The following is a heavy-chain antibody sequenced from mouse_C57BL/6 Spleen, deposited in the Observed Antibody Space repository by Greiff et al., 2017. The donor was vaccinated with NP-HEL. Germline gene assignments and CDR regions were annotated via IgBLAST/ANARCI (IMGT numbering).Heavy chain of an antibody. Sequence: QVQLKESGAELARPGASVKMSCKASGYTFTSYTMHWVKQRPGQGLEWIGYINPSSGYTKYNQKFKDKATLTADKSSSTAYMQLSSLTSEDSAVYYCARELGRGAWFAYWGQGTLVTVSA. CDR1: GYTFTSYT. D-gene: IGHD4-1*01. CDR2: INPSSGYT. V-gene: IGHV1-4*01. CDR3: ARELGRGAWFAY. J-gene: IGHJ3*01.